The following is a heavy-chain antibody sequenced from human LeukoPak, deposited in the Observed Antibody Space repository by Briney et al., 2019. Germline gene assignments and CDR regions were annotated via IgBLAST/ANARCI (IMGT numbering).Heavy chain of an antibody. Sequence: GGSLRLSCAASGFTFSSYGMHWVRQAPGKGLEGVAVIWYDGSNKYYADFVKGRFTISRDNSKNTLYLQMNSLRAEDTAVYYCAKDRRDYGMDVWGQGTTVTVSS. CDR1: GFTFSSYG. J-gene: IGHJ6*02. V-gene: IGHV3-33*06. CDR2: IWYDGSNK. CDR3: AKDRRDYGMDV.